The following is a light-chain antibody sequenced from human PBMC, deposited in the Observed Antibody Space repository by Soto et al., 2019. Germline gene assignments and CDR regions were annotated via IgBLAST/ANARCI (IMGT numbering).Light chain of an antibody. CDR3: QQYXSYYRT. J-gene: IGKJ1*01. CDR2: DVS. V-gene: IGKV1-5*01. CDR1: QTVSSW. Sequence: DIQMTQSPSTLSASVGDRVTITCRASQTVSSWLAWYQQKPGKAPKLLIYDVSSLESGVPSRFSGSGSGTEFTLTISSLQPDDIATYYCQQYXSYYRTFGQGTKV.